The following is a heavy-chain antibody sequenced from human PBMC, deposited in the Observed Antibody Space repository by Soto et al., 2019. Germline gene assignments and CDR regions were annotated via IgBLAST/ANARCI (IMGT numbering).Heavy chain of an antibody. V-gene: IGHV4-59*08. Sequence: TLSLTCTVSGGSISSYYWSWIRQPPGKGLEWIGYIYYSGSTNYNPSLKSRVTISVDTSKNQFSLKLSSVTAADTAVYYCARLPLVPAAPRDLLAICGQGSMVT. CDR3: ARLPLVPAAPRDLLAI. CDR1: GGSISSYY. J-gene: IGHJ3*02. CDR2: IYYSGST. D-gene: IGHD2-2*01.